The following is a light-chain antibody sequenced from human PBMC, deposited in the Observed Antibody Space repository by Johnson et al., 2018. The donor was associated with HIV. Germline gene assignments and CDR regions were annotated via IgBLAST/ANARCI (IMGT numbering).Light chain of an antibody. Sequence: QAVLTQPPSVSAAPGQKVTISCSGSSSNVGSSFVSWYRQVPGTAPKLLIYDNNKRPSGIPDRFSGPKSGTSATLGITGLQTGDEADYYCGTWDSSLSRIFGTGTKVTVL. CDR1: SSNVGSSF. CDR2: DNN. J-gene: IGLJ1*01. CDR3: GTWDSSLSRI. V-gene: IGLV1-51*01.